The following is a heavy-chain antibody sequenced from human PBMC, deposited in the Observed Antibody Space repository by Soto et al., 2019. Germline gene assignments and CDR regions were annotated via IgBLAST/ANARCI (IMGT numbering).Heavy chain of an antibody. CDR2: MNPNSGNT. CDR3: ARGGYNQNYYYYYGMDV. Sequence: VSCQSSGSPFPSYDINWVRQDTVEVLEWMGWMNPNSGNTGYAQKFQGRVTMTRNTSISTAYMELSSLRSEDTAVYYCARGGYNQNYYYYYGMDVWGQGNTVTVSS. D-gene: IGHD6-25*01. V-gene: IGHV1-8*01. CDR1: GSPFPSYD. J-gene: IGHJ6*02.